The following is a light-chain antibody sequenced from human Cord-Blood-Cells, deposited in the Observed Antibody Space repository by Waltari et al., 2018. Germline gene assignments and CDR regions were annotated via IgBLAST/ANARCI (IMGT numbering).Light chain of an antibody. Sequence: SYELTQPPSVSVSPGQTHSIPCSGDTVGIKYACWYQQKPGQSPVLVIYQDSKRPSGIPERFSGSNSGNTATLTISGTPAMDEADYYCQAWDSSSVVFGGGTKLTVL. CDR1: TVGIKY. V-gene: IGLV3-1*01. J-gene: IGLJ2*01. CDR3: QAWDSSSVV. CDR2: QDS.